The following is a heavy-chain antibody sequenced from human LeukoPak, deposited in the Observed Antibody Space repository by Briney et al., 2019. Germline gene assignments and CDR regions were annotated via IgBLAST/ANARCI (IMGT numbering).Heavy chain of an antibody. CDR2: ISAYNGNT. CDR3: ARARRITIFGVVKRSDYMDV. J-gene: IGHJ6*03. Sequence: ASVKVSCKASGYTFTSYGISWVRQAPGQGLEWMGWISAYNGNTNYAQKLQGRVTMTTDTSTSTAYMELRSLRSDDTAVYYCARARRITIFGVVKRSDYMDVWGKGTTVTVSS. D-gene: IGHD3-3*01. V-gene: IGHV1-18*01. CDR1: GYTFTSYG.